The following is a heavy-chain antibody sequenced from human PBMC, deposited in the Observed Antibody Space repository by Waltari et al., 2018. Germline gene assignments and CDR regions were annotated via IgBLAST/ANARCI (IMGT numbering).Heavy chain of an antibody. D-gene: IGHD2-8*02. CDR3: ARDLSDGVWVY. Sequence: QVQLQESGPGLVKPSETLSLTCTVSGGSISSYYWSWIRQPPGKGLEWIGYIYYSGSTNYNPSLKSRVTISVDTAKNQFALKLSAVTAADTAVYYCARDLSDGVWVYWGQGTLVTVSS. J-gene: IGHJ4*02. V-gene: IGHV4-59*01. CDR2: IYYSGST. CDR1: GGSISSYY.